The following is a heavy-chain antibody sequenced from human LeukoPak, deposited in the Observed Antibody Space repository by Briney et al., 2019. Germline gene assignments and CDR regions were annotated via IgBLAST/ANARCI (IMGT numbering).Heavy chain of an antibody. CDR3: ARDTAHYDFWSGPDYYMDV. J-gene: IGHJ6*03. V-gene: IGHV4-59*01. CDR2: IYYSGST. Sequence: SETLSLTCTVSGGSISSYYWSWIRQPPGKGLEWIGYIYYSGSTNYNPSLKSRVTISVDTSKNQFSLKLSSVTAADTAVYYCARDTAHYDFWSGPDYYMDVWGKGTTVTVSS. D-gene: IGHD3-3*01. CDR1: GGSISSYY.